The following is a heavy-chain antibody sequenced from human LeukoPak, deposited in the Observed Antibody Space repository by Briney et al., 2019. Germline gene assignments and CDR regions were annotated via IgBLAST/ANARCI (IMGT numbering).Heavy chain of an antibody. D-gene: IGHD3-10*01. Sequence: GGSLRLSCAASGFTFSSYGMHWVRQAPGKGLEWVAVIWYDGSNKYYADSVKGRFTISRDNSKNTLYLQMNSLRAEDTAVYYCAREADYYGSGSYSWDYWGQGTLVTVSS. CDR1: GFTFSSYG. J-gene: IGHJ4*02. V-gene: IGHV3-33*01. CDR3: AREADYYGSGSYSWDY. CDR2: IWYDGSNK.